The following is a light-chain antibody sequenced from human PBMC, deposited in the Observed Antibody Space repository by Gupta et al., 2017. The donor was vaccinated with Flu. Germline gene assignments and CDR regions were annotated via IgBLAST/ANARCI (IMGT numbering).Light chain of an antibody. CDR1: NSDIGRYDY. J-gene: IGLJ3*02. Sequence: QSALTQPASVSGSPGQSITISCTGTNSDIGRYDYISWYQQHPGKAPKLTIYDVTYRPSGGSDRFSGSKSGNTASLTISGLQAEDEDVYYCCSFTSSNTMFGGGTKLTVL. V-gene: IGLV2-14*03. CDR2: DVT. CDR3: CSFTSSNTM.